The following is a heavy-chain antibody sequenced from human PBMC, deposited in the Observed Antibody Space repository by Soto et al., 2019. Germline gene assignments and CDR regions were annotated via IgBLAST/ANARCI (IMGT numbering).Heavy chain of an antibody. D-gene: IGHD2-15*01. V-gene: IGHV1-18*01. CDR2: ISAYNGNT. Sequence: ASVKVSCKASGYTFTSYGISWVRQPPGQGLERMGWISAYNGNTNYAQKLQGRVTMTTDTSTSTAYMELRSLRSDDTAVYYCAREMTKVVVAARWFDPWGQGTLVTVSS. CDR3: AREMTKVVVAARWFDP. J-gene: IGHJ5*02. CDR1: GYTFTSYG.